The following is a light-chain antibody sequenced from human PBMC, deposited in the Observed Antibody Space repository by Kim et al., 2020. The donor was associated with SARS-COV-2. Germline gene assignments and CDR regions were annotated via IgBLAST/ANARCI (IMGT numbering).Light chain of an antibody. J-gene: IGKJ4*01. CDR2: GAS. Sequence: SPGERATLSCRASQSVSSNSLVWYQQKPGQAPRLLSYGASSRATGIPDRFSGSGSGTDFTLTISRLEPEDFAVYYCQQYDNSPPVTFGGGTKLEI. V-gene: IGKV3-20*01. CDR3: QQYDNSPPVT. CDR1: QSVSSNS.